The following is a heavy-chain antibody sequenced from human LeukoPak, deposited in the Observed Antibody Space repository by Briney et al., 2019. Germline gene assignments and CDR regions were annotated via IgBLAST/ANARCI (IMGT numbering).Heavy chain of an antibody. CDR1: GYTFTSYG. V-gene: IGHV1-18*01. Sequence: ASVKVSCKASGYTFTSYGISWVRQAPGQGLEWMGWLSPYNGNTNYAQKFQGRVTMTTDTSTNTAYMELRSLRSDDTAVYYCARAPYYDRSGERTYDYWGQGTLVTVSS. D-gene: IGHD3-22*01. CDR2: LSPYNGNT. CDR3: ARAPYYDRSGERTYDY. J-gene: IGHJ4*02.